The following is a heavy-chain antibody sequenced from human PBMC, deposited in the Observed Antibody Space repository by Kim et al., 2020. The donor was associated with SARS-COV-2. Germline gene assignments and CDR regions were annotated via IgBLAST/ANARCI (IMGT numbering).Heavy chain of an antibody. V-gene: IGHV4-59*01. J-gene: IGHJ4*02. CDR3: ARETSITIFGVVTHASYFDD. CDR2: IYYSGST. Sequence: SETLSLTCTVSGGSISSYYWSWIRQPPGKGLEWIGYIYYSGSTNYNPSLKSRVTISVDTSKNQFSLKLSSVTAADTAVYYCARETSITIFGVVTHASYFDDWGQGTLVTVTS. CDR1: GGSISSYY. D-gene: IGHD3-3*01.